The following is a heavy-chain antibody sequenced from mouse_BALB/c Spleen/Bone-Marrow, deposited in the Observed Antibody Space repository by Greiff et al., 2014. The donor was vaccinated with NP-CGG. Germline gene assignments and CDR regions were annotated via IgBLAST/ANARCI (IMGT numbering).Heavy chain of an antibody. CDR1: GFTFSDYY. V-gene: IGHV5-4*02. J-gene: IGHJ4*01. D-gene: IGHD1-2*01. Sequence: EVQGVESGGGLVKPGGSLKLSCAASGFTFSDYYMYWVRQTPEKRLEWVATISDGGSYTYYPDSVKGRFTISRDNAKNNLYLQMSSLKSEDTAMYYCARDRRITTATYAMDYWGQGTSVTVFS. CDR2: ISDGGSYT. CDR3: ARDRRITTATYAMDY.